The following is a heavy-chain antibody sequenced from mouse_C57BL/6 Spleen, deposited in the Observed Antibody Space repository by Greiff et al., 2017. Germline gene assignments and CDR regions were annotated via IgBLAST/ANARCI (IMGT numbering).Heavy chain of an antibody. V-gene: IGHV10-1*01. Sequence: EVQLVESGGGLVQPKGSLKLSCAASGFSFNTYAMNWVRQAPGKGLEWVARIRSKSNNYATYYADSVKDRFTISSDDSESMLYLQMNNLKTEDTAMYYCVRQVVTNDYFDYWGQGTTLTVSS. CDR3: VRQVVTNDYFDY. CDR2: IRSKSNNYAT. J-gene: IGHJ2*01. D-gene: IGHD2-5*01. CDR1: GFSFNTYA.